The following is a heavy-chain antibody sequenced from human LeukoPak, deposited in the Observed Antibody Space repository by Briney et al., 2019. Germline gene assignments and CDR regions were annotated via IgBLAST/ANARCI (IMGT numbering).Heavy chain of an antibody. CDR2: NYPGDYDT. Sequence: GESLETFRKGSGYSFTCYWNGWVRQMPGKGVELVGINYPGDYDTRYSPSFQGQVNISADKSNNTAFLQWNSQKASDTAMYYCARAYNWNRHRGHWFDPWGQGTLVTVSS. J-gene: IGHJ5*02. V-gene: IGHV5-51*01. CDR1: GYSFTCYW. D-gene: IGHD1-20*01. CDR3: ARAYNWNRHRGHWFDP.